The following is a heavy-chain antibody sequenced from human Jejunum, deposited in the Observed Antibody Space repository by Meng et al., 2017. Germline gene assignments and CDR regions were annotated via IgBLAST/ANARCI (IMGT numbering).Heavy chain of an antibody. CDR1: GDSVSSNSAA. J-gene: IGHJ4*02. Sequence: QDPLQQSGPGLGKPSQTRSLTCAISGDSVSSNSAAWSWIRQSPSRGLEWLGRTYYRSKWYNDYAISVKGRITINPDTSKNQFSLQLNSVTPEDTAVYYCAYERTNSYYFDYWGQGTLVTVSS. D-gene: IGHD2-8*01. CDR3: AYERTNSYYFDY. CDR2: TYYRSKWYN. V-gene: IGHV6-1*01.